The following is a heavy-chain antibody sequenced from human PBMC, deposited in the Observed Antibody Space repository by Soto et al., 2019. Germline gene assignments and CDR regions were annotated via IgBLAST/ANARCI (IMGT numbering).Heavy chain of an antibody. CDR2: IDYSGST. Sequence: QVQLQESGPGLVKPSQTLSLTCTVSGGSISSGDYYWSWIRQPPGKGLEWIGYIDYSGSTYYNPSLKSRVTISVDTSKNQFSLKLSSVTAADTAVYYCARGGRTIFGRYFDSWAREPWSPSPQ. D-gene: IGHD3-3*01. CDR3: ARGGRTIFGRYFDS. V-gene: IGHV4-30-4*01. J-gene: IGHJ4*02. CDR1: GGSISSGDYY.